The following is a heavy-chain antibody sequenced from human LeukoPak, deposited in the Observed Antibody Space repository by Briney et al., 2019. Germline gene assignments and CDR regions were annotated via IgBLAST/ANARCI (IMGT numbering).Heavy chain of an antibody. CDR2: IYSGGST. J-gene: IGHJ4*02. CDR1: GFTVSSNY. CDR3: ARDHTKAVAGRGYYFDY. Sequence: GGSLRLSCAASGFTVSSNYMSWVRQAPGKGLEWVSVIYSGGSTYYADSVKGRFTISRDNSKNTLHLQMNSLRAEDTAVYYCARDHTKAVAGRGYYFDYWGQGTLVTVSS. D-gene: IGHD6-19*01. V-gene: IGHV3-53*01.